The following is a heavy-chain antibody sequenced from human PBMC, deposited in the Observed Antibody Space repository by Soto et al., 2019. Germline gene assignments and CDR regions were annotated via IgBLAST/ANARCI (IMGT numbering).Heavy chain of an antibody. CDR1: GGSISSGGYY. CDR3: ARDRPTMVRGVIITGGWFDP. V-gene: IGHV4-31*03. J-gene: IGHJ5*02. D-gene: IGHD3-10*01. CDR2: VYYSGST. Sequence: PSAPLSLTCTLSGGSISSGGYYWSWIRQHPGKGLEWIGYVYYSGSTYYNPSLKSRVTISVDTPKNQFSLKLSSVTAADTAVYYCARDRPTMVRGVIITGGWFDPWGQGTLVTVSS.